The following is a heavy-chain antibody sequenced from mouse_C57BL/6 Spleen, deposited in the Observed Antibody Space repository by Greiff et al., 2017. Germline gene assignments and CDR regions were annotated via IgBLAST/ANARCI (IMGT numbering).Heavy chain of an antibody. CDR2: IDPSDSYT. CDR1: GYTFTSYW. CDR3: ARSYGSSPYYAMDY. J-gene: IGHJ4*01. Sequence: QVQLQQPGAELVMPGASVKLSCKASGYTFTSYWMHWVKQRPGQGLEWIGEIDPSDSYTNYNKKFKGKSTLIVDKSSSTAYMHLSTLTSEHSAIYYCARSYGSSPYYAMDYWGQGTSVTVSS. V-gene: IGHV1-69*01. D-gene: IGHD1-1*01.